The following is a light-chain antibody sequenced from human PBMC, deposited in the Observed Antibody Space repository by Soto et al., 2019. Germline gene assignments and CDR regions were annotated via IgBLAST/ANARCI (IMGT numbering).Light chain of an antibody. J-gene: IGKJ2*01. CDR3: QHYNNWPQT. Sequence: EIVMTQSPVTLSVSPGERATLSCRASQSVRSKLAWYQQKPGQAPRLLIYGASTRATGITARFSGSGSGTEFTLSISSLQSEDFAVYYCQHYNNWPQTFGQGTKLEIK. CDR2: GAS. V-gene: IGKV3-15*01. CDR1: QSVRSK.